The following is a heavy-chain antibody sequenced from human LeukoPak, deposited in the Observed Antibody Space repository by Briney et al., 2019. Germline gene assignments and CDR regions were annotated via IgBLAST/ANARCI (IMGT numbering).Heavy chain of an antibody. Sequence: GRSLRLSCAASGFTFDDYAMHWVRQAPGKGLEWVSGISWNSGSIGYADSVKGRFTTSRDNAKNSLYLQMNSLRAEDTAVYYCARDSPSSTSWGYWGQGTLVTVSS. V-gene: IGHV3-9*01. D-gene: IGHD2-2*01. CDR1: GFTFDDYA. CDR3: ARDSPSSTSWGY. CDR2: ISWNSGSI. J-gene: IGHJ4*02.